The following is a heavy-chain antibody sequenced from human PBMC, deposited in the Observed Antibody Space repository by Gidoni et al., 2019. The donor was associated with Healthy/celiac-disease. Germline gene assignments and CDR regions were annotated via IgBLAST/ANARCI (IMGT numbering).Heavy chain of an antibody. CDR1: GGPFSSYA. D-gene: IGHD6-6*01. Sequence: QVQLFQSGAEVKKPGSSVKVSCKASGGPFSSYAISWVRQAPGQGLEWMGGIIPIFGTANYAQKFQGRVTITADESTSTVYMELSSLRSEDTAVYYCARGYSSSPQAYYYYYMDVWGKGTTVTVSS. CDR3: ARGYSSSPQAYYYYYMDV. J-gene: IGHJ6*03. V-gene: IGHV1-69*01. CDR2: IIPIFGTA.